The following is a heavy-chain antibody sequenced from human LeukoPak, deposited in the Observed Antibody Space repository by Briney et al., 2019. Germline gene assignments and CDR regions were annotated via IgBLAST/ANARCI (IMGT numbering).Heavy chain of an antibody. CDR1: GGSFSGYY. J-gene: IGHJ4*02. CDR3: ARVGSRDYVWGSYRRQGNLQK. Sequence: SETLSLTCAVYGGSFSGYYWSWIRQPPGKGLEWIGEINHSGSTNYNPSLKSRVTISVDTFKNQFSLKLSSVTAADTAVYYCARVGSRDYVWGSYRRQGNLQKRGQGTLVTVSS. CDR2: INHSGST. V-gene: IGHV4-34*01. D-gene: IGHD3-16*02.